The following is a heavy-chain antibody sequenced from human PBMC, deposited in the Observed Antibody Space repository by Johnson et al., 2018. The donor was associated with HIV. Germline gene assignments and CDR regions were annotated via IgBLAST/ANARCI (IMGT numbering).Heavy chain of an antibody. CDR1: GFTFSSYA. V-gene: IGHV3-64*01. Sequence: VQLVESGGGLVQPGGSLRLSCAASGFTFSSYAMHWVRQAPGKGLEYVSAISSNGGSTYYANSVKGRFTISRDNSKNTLHLQMNSLRAEDTAVYYCAAGDSSGYYRQTDAFDIWGQGTMVTVSS. CDR3: AAGDSSGYYRQTDAFDI. CDR2: ISSNGGST. J-gene: IGHJ3*02. D-gene: IGHD3-22*01.